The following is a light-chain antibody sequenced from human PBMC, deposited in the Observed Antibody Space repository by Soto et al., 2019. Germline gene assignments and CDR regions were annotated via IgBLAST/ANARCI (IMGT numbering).Light chain of an antibody. CDR1: QSVSSSY. J-gene: IGKJ1*01. Sequence: EIVLTQSPGTLSLSPGERATLSCRASQSVSSSYLAWYQQKPSQAPRLLIYGASSRATGIPDRFSGSGSGTDFTLTISRLEPEDFAVYYCQQYGSSPVTFGQGTKVDIK. CDR2: GAS. CDR3: QQYGSSPVT. V-gene: IGKV3-20*01.